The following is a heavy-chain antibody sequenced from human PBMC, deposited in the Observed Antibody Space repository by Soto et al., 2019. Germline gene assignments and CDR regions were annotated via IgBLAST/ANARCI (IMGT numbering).Heavy chain of an antibody. J-gene: IGHJ6*03. CDR1: GYTFTSYG. V-gene: IGHV1-18*01. Sequence: QVQLVQSGAEVKKPGASVKVSCKASGYTFTSYGISWVRQAPGQGLEWMGWISAYNGNSNYAQELQGRVTMTTDTTTSRAYMGLRSLRSDDTALYYCAIFLSSGWYGGLGYYYDYMDVWGKGTTVTVSS. CDR2: ISAYNGNS. D-gene: IGHD6-19*01. CDR3: AIFLSSGWYGGLGYYYDYMDV.